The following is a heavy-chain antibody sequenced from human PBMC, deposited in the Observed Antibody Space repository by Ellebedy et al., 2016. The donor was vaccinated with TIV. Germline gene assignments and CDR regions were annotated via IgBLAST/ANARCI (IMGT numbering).Heavy chain of an antibody. CDR1: GGSISSDY. D-gene: IGHD4-23*01. J-gene: IGHJ4*02. V-gene: IGHV4-59*01. CDR2: IYYSGRT. CDR3: ASWGDYGGNRHLDY. Sequence: SETLSLXXTVSGGSISSDYWNWIRQPPGKGLEWIGFIYYSGRTNYNPSLKSRVTISGDTSKNQFSLELSSVTAADTAVYYCASWGDYGGNRHLDYWGQGTLLTVSS.